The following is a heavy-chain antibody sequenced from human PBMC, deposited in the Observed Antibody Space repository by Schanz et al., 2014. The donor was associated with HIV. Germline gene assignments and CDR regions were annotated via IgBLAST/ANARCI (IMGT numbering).Heavy chain of an antibody. D-gene: IGHD6-19*01. CDR2: ISSSGGYI. CDR1: GFTFNNYA. CDR3: ARGSWYSSGWVDDQYYYDVDV. V-gene: IGHV3-21*06. J-gene: IGHJ6*02. Sequence: EVQLLEFGGGSVRPGESLRLSCLASGFTFNNYAMSWVRQAPGKGLEWLSSISSSGGYIYYADSVEGRFTISRDNSKNSVFLQMDRLRAEDTAVYYCARGSWYSSGWVDDQYYYDVDVWGQGTTVTVSS.